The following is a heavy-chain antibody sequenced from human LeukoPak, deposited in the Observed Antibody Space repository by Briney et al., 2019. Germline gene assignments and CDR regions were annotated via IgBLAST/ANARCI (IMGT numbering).Heavy chain of an antibody. CDR1: GFTFSSYG. J-gene: IGHJ4*02. V-gene: IGHV3-30*12. D-gene: IGHD6-19*01. CDR2: ISYDGSNK. Sequence: PGGSLRLSCAASGFTFSSYGIHWVRQAPGKGLEWVTFISYDGSNKYHADSVKGRFTISRDNSKNTLYLQMNSLRAEDTAVYYCARGQSSGWYPYYFDYWGQGTLVTVSS. CDR3: ARGQSSGWYPYYFDY.